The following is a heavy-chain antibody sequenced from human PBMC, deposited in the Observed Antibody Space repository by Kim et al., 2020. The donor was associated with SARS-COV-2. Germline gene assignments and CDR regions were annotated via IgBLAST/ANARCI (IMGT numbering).Heavy chain of an antibody. J-gene: IGHJ6*02. CDR1: GFTFSSYS. CDR3: ARGGWLQHHGMDV. Sequence: GGSLRLSCAASGFTFSSYSMNWVRQAPGKGLEWVSYISSSSSYIYYADSVKGRFTISRDNAKNSLYLQMNSLRAEDTAVYYCARGGWLQHHGMDVWGQGTTVTVSS. V-gene: IGHV3-21*01. D-gene: IGHD6-19*01. CDR2: ISSSSSYI.